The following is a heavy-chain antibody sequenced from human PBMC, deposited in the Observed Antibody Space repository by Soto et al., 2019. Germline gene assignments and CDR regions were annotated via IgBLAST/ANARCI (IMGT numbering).Heavy chain of an antibody. CDR1: GYSFTSLD. V-gene: IGHV1-8*01. CDR3: ARGVSEGVDY. CDR2: MQPSTGRT. D-gene: IGHD1-26*01. Sequence: QVQLVQSGAEVREPGASVKVSCKASGYSFTSLDINWVRQTAGQGLEWMGWMQPSTGRTGYAQKFQGRVTMPRDTSINTAYMELTTLTSDDTDFYYCARGVSEGVDYWGQGTLVTVSS. J-gene: IGHJ4*02.